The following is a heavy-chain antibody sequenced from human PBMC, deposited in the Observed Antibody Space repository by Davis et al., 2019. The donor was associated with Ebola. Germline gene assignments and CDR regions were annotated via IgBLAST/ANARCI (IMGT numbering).Heavy chain of an antibody. CDR1: GYTFTSYG. CDR2: ISAYNGNT. CDR3: ARDPGRGSYSDFDY. V-gene: IGHV1-18*01. Sequence: ASVKVSCKASGYTFTSYGISWVRQAPGQGLEWMGWISAYNGNTKDAQKLQGRVTMTTDTSTSTAYMELRSLRSGDTAAYYCARDPGRGSYSDFDYWGQGTLVTVSS. J-gene: IGHJ4*02. D-gene: IGHD1-26*01.